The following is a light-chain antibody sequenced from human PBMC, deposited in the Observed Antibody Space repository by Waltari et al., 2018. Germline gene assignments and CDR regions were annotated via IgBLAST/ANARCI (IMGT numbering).Light chain of an antibody. CDR2: RDK. V-gene: IGLV3-9*01. CDR1: NIGAKT. J-gene: IGLJ7*01. Sequence: SYDLTQPLSVSVALGQTARISCGANNIGAKTVHWYQQKAGQAPLLVIYRDKNRPSRIPERFSGSNSENTATLTNSRAQAADEADYYCQVWDSGTAVFGGGTQLTVL. CDR3: QVWDSGTAV.